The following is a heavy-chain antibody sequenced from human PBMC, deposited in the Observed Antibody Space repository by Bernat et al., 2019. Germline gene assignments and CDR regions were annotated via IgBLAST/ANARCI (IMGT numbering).Heavy chain of an antibody. CDR2: KKSKTDGGKK. CDR1: GFTFSNAW. D-gene: IGHD3-10*01. V-gene: IGHV3-15*01. CDR3: TTEVYGSGTP. J-gene: IGHJ3*01. Sequence: EVQLVESGGGLVKPGGSLRLSCAASGFTFSNAWMSWVRRAPGKGLEWVGRKKSKTDGGKKDYAAPVKGRFTSSRDDSKNTLYLQMNSLKTEDTAVYYCTTEVYGSGTPWGQGTMVTVSS.